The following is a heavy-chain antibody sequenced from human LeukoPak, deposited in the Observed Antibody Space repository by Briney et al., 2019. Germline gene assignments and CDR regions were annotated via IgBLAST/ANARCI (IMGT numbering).Heavy chain of an antibody. D-gene: IGHD3-22*01. Sequence: ASVKVSCKASGYTFTSYGISWVRQAPGQGLEWMGWISAYNGNTNYAQKLQGRVTMTTDTSTSTAYMELRSLRSDDTAVYYCARDTRYYYDRDLAFDIWGQGTMVTVSS. CDR2: ISAYNGNT. CDR3: ARDTRYYYDRDLAFDI. CDR1: GYTFTSYG. V-gene: IGHV1-18*01. J-gene: IGHJ3*02.